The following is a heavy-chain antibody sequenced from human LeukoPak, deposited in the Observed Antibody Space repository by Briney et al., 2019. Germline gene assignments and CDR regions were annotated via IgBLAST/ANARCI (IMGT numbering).Heavy chain of an antibody. J-gene: IGHJ4*02. CDR2: ISSSGSTI. CDR3: AKDYERYSSSRPSDY. Sequence: PGGSLRLSCAASGFTFSSYEMNWVRQAPGKGLEWASYISSSGSTIYYADSVKGRFTISRDNSKNTLYLQMNSLRAEDTAVYYCAKDYERYSSSRPSDYWGQGTLVTVSS. D-gene: IGHD6-13*01. CDR1: GFTFSSYE. V-gene: IGHV3-48*03.